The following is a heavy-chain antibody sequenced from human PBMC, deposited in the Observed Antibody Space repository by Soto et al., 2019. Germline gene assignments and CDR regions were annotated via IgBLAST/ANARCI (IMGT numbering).Heavy chain of an antibody. Sequence: VKVSCKASGGTFSSYAISWVRQAPGQGLEWMGGIIPIFGTANYAQKFQGRVTITADESTSTAYMELSSLRSEDTAVYYCASKRLSRVATWRGNLYYGMDVWGQGTTVTVSS. D-gene: IGHD1-1*01. CDR1: GGTFSSYA. J-gene: IGHJ6*02. V-gene: IGHV1-69*13. CDR2: IIPIFGTA. CDR3: ASKRLSRVATWRGNLYYGMDV.